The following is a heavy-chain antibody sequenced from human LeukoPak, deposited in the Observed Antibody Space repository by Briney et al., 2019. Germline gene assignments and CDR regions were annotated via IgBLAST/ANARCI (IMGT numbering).Heavy chain of an antibody. J-gene: IGHJ4*02. CDR3: ARGGIGRYYYFDY. Sequence: SETLSLICAVYCGSFSGYYLSWIRQPPGKGREWIGEINHSGSTNYNPSLKSRVTISVDTSKNQFSLKLTSVTAADTAVYYCARGGIGRYYYFDYWGQGTLVTVSS. V-gene: IGHV4-34*01. D-gene: IGHD1-26*01. CDR2: INHSGST. CDR1: CGSFSGYY.